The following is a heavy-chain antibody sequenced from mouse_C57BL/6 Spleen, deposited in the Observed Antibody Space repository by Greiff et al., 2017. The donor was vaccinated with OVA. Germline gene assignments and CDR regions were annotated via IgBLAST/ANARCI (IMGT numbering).Heavy chain of an antibody. CDR1: GYTFTSYG. D-gene: IGHD1-1*01. J-gene: IGHJ2*01. Sequence: LQESGAELARPGASVKLSCKASGYTFTSYGISWVKQRTGQGLEWIGEIYPRSGNTYYNEKFKGKATLTADKSSSTAYMELRSLTSEDSAVYFCARSHYGSSYGYFDYWGQGTTLTVSS. V-gene: IGHV1-81*01. CDR2: IYPRSGNT. CDR3: ARSHYGSSYGYFDY.